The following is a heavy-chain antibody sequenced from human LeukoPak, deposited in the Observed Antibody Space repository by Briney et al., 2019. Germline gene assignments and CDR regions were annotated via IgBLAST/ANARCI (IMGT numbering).Heavy chain of an antibody. Sequence: GGSLRLSCAASGFTFDDYAMHWVRQAPGKGLEWVSLISGDGAGTYYADSVKGRFTISRDNSKNSLYLQMNSLRTEDTALYYCAKDHHHISGSYYFDYWGQGTLVTVSS. CDR1: GFTFDDYA. D-gene: IGHD5-12*01. CDR2: ISGDGAGT. J-gene: IGHJ4*02. V-gene: IGHV3-43*02. CDR3: AKDHHHISGSYYFDY.